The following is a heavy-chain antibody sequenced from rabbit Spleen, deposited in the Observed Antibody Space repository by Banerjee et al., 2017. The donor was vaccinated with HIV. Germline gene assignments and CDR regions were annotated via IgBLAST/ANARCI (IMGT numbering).Heavy chain of an antibody. V-gene: IGHV1S40*01. CDR1: GFSFSTSDW. D-gene: IGHD1-1*01. Sequence: QSLEESGGDLVKPGASLTLTCTASGFSFSTSDWICWVRQAPGKGLEWIGCIYTGNVKAYYASWAKGRFTISKTSSTTVTLRMTSLTVADTATYFCTRDSGSGPYIDGYFNLWGPGTLVTVS. J-gene: IGHJ4*01. CDR3: TRDSGSGPYIDGYFNL. CDR2: IYTGNVKA.